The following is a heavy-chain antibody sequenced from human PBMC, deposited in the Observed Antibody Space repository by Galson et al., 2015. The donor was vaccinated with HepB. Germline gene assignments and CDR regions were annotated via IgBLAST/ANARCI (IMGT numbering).Heavy chain of an antibody. J-gene: IGHJ4*02. Sequence: SLRLSCAASGFTFSSFWMSWVRQAPGKGLEWVANINQDGSEKYFLDSVKGRVTISRDNANNSLYLQMNSLRAEDTAVYYCARDLAIAVAGTTAFDYWGQGTLVTVSS. CDR1: GFTFSSFW. CDR2: INQDGSEK. D-gene: IGHD6-19*01. CDR3: ARDLAIAVAGTTAFDY. V-gene: IGHV3-7*01.